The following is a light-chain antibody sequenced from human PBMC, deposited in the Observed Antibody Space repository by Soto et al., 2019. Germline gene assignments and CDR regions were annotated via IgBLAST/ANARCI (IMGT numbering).Light chain of an antibody. V-gene: IGKV3-15*01. Sequence: EVVMTQSPATLSVSPGERATLSCRASETVATNLAWYQQKPGQAPRLLISGASTRAAGISDRFRGSGSGTEFTLTTGSLRSEDSAIYYCQEYFEWPPMTFGQGTKVEI. CDR1: ETVATN. CDR3: QEYFEWPPMT. J-gene: IGKJ1*01. CDR2: GAS.